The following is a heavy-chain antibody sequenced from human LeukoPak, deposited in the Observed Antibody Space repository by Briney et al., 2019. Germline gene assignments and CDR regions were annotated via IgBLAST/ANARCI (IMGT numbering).Heavy chain of an antibody. D-gene: IGHD3-22*01. Sequence: GRSLRLSCAASGFTFSSYGMHWVRQAPGKGLEWVAAVSYDGSNKYYADSLKGRFTISRDNSKNTLYLQMNSLRAEDTALYYCGKDNYFDGSAHQDYGGQGTLVTVSS. CDR3: GKDNYFDGSAHQDY. V-gene: IGHV3-30*18. J-gene: IGHJ4*02. CDR2: VSYDGSNK. CDR1: GFTFSSYG.